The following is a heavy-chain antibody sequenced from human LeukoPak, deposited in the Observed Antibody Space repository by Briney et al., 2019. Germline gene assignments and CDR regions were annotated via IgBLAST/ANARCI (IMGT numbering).Heavy chain of an antibody. CDR3: ARGSNYLDY. D-gene: IGHD3-10*01. J-gene: IGHJ4*02. CDR2: ITSSSSYI. Sequence: AGSLRLSCAASGFTFSSYSMNWVRQAPGKGLEWVSSITSSSSYIYYADSVKGRFTISRDNPEKSLFLQMDSLRAEDTAVYYCARGSNYLDYWGQGTLVTVSS. V-gene: IGHV3-21*01. CDR1: GFTFSSYS.